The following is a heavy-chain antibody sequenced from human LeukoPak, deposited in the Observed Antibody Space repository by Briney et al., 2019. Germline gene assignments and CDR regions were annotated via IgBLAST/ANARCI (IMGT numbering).Heavy chain of an antibody. CDR1: GGSISSGGYS. D-gene: IGHD6-19*01. V-gene: IGHV4-30-2*01. CDR3: ARGTAVAHDY. Sequence: SQTLSLTCAVSGGSISSGGYSWSWIRQPPGKGLEWIGYIYHSGSTYYNPSLKSRVTISIDTSRDQFSLKLSSVTAADTAVYYCARGTAVAHDYWGQGTLVTVSS. J-gene: IGHJ4*02. CDR2: IYHSGST.